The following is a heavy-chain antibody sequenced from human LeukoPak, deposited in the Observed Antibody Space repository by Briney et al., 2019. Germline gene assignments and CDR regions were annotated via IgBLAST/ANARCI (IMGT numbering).Heavy chain of an antibody. CDR1: GFTFSSYG. J-gene: IGHJ4*02. D-gene: IGHD1-14*01. CDR2: IAYDGSRA. CDR3: TRYNNDHLDY. V-gene: IGHV3-33*08. Sequence: PGGSLRLSCAASGFTFSSYGMHWFRQTPGKGLEWVAVIAYDGSRAFYADSVKGRFTISRDNSKNTMSVQMDDLRAEDTAVYYCTRYNNDHLDYWGQGTLVTVSS.